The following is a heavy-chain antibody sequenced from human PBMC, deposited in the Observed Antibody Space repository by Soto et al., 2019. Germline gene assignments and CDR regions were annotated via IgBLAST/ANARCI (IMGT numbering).Heavy chain of an antibody. CDR3: VRDWQLSP. D-gene: IGHD1-1*01. Sequence: QVQLVQSGDEVKKTGASVKVSCRASGYTLTNYGISWVRQAPGQGLFWMGWISGHNGNTLYAQHVQRRLTLTIDTSKNTAYMELMSLKIDDTAMYYCVRDWQLSPWGQGTLVTVSS. J-gene: IGHJ5*02. CDR2: ISGHNGNT. V-gene: IGHV1-18*01. CDR1: GYTLTNYG.